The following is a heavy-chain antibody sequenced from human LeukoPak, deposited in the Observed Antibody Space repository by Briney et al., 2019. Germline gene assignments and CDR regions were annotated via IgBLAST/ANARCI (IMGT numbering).Heavy chain of an antibody. Sequence: GGSLRLSCAASGFNYSSYTMNWVRQALGMGLEWLSYISASRGITYYADSVKGRFTISRDNSKNTLYLQMNSLRAEDTAVYYCAKDEAHWGQGTLVTVSS. J-gene: IGHJ4*02. V-gene: IGHV3-23*01. CDR3: AKDEAH. CDR1: GFNYSSYT. CDR2: ISASRGIT.